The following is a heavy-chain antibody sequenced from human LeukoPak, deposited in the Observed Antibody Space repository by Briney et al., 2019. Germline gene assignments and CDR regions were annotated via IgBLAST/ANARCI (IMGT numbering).Heavy chain of an antibody. CDR1: GGSISSSSYY. CDR3: ARKTLRTYGY. D-gene: IGHD4-17*01. Sequence: KPSETLSLTCTVSGGSISSSSYYWGWIRQPPGKGLEWIGSIYYSGSTYYNTSLKSRVTISVDTSKNQFSLKLSSVTAADTAVYYCARKTLRTYGYWGQGTLVTVSS. CDR2: IYYSGST. V-gene: IGHV4-39*07. J-gene: IGHJ4*02.